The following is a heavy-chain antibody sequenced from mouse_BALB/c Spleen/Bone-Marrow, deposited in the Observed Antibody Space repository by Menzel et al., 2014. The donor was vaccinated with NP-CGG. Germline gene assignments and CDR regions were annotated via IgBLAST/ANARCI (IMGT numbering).Heavy chain of an antibody. CDR3: ATDYYGYDDGFAY. J-gene: IGHJ3*01. CDR2: IWRGGST. Sequence: VQLQQSGPGLVQPSQSLSIPCTVSGFSLTSYGVHWVRQSPGKGLEWLGVIWRGGSTDYNAAFMSRLSITKDNSKSQVFFKMNSLQADDTAIYYCATDYYGYDDGFAYWGQGTLVTVSA. D-gene: IGHD2-2*01. V-gene: IGHV2-5*01. CDR1: GFSLTSYG.